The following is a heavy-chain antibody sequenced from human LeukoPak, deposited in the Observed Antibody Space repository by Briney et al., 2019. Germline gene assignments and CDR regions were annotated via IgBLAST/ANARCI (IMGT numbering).Heavy chain of an antibody. CDR2: IYYSGYT. V-gene: IGHV4-59*01. Sequence: TSETLTLTCAASGGSISSYYWSWIRLPPGKGLEWVGFIYYSGYTNYNPSLKSRVTISVDTSKNQFSLKLSSVTAADTAVYYGARDKVDSSGWAEYNWFDPWGQGTLVTVSS. J-gene: IGHJ5*02. D-gene: IGHD6-19*01. CDR1: GGSISSYY. CDR3: ARDKVDSSGWAEYNWFDP.